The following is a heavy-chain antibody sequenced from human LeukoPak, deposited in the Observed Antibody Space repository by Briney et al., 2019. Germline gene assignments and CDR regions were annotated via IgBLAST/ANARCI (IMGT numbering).Heavy chain of an antibody. Sequence: SETLSLTCAVYGGSFNGYYWSWIRQPPGKGLEWIGEINHSGSTNYNPSLNRRVTISVDTSKNQFSLKLSSVTAADTAVYYCARGGIFHWFDPWGQGTLVTVSS. CDR3: ARGGIFHWFDP. D-gene: IGHD3-3*01. CDR2: INHSGST. J-gene: IGHJ5*02. CDR1: GGSFNGYY. V-gene: IGHV4-34*01.